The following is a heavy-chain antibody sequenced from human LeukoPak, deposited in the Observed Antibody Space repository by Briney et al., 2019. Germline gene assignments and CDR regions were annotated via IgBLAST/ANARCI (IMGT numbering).Heavy chain of an antibody. Sequence: GGSLRLSCAASGFTFSNAWMSWVRQAPGKGLEWVGRIKSKTDGGTTDYAAPVKGRFTISRDDSKNTLYLQMNSLRAEDTAVYYCARGLLRYFDWFPRRYFDYWGQGTLVTVSS. D-gene: IGHD3-9*01. CDR3: ARGLLRYFDWFPRRYFDY. CDR2: IKSKTDGGTT. CDR1: GFTFSNAW. J-gene: IGHJ4*02. V-gene: IGHV3-15*01.